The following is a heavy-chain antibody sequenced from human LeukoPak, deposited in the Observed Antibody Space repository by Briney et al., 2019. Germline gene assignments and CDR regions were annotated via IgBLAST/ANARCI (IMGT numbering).Heavy chain of an antibody. CDR2: ISYDGSNK. CDR1: GFTYSSYA. CDR3: ARGNDYGDYSNWFDP. D-gene: IGHD4-17*01. Sequence: PGRSLRLSCAASGFTYSSYAMHWVRQAPGKGLEWVAVISYDGSNKYYADSVKGRFTISRDNSKNTLYLQMNSLRAEDTAVYYCARGNDYGDYSNWFDPWGQGTLVTVSS. V-gene: IGHV3-30*04. J-gene: IGHJ5*02.